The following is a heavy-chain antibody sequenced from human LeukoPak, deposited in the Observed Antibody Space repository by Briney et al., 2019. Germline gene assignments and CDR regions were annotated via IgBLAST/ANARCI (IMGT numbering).Heavy chain of an antibody. CDR1: GFTFSNAL. V-gene: IGHV3-15*01. J-gene: IGHJ4*02. CDR3: TTHPDY. CDR2: IKSKTDGGTT. Sequence: GETLRLSCAGSGFTFSNALMTWVRQAPGKGMEWVGRIKSKTDGGTTDYGAPVKGRLTISRDDTKNTLYLQMNSLKTEDTAVYYCTTHPDYWGQGTLVTVSS.